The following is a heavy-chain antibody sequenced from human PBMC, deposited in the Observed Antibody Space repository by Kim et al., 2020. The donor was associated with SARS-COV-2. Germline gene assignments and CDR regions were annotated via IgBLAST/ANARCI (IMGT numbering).Heavy chain of an antibody. CDR1: GFTFSNYG. J-gene: IGHJ3*01. Sequence: GRSLRLSCAVSGFTFSNYGMHWVRQAPGKGLEWVAVIWYDGTNKYYADSVKGRFTISRDNPKSTLYLQMNSLRAEDTAIYYCARSPHGVGWLQPWSDAF. CDR2: IWYDGTNK. CDR3: ARSPHGVGWLQPWSDAF. D-gene: IGHD5-12*01. V-gene: IGHV3-33*01.